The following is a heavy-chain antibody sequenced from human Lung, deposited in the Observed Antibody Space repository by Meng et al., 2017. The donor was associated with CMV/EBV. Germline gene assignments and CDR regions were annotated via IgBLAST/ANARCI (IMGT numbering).Heavy chain of an antibody. CDR3: ARVVPPSYYYDSSGYYDY. J-gene: IGHJ4*02. Sequence: SVKVSXKASGGTFSSYAISWVRQAPGQGLEWMGGIIPVLGTANYPQKFQGRVTITTDESTSTAYMELSSLRSDDTAVYYCARVVPPSYYYDSSGYYDYWGQGXLVTVSS. V-gene: IGHV1-69*05. CDR1: GGTFSSYA. CDR2: IIPVLGTA. D-gene: IGHD3-22*01.